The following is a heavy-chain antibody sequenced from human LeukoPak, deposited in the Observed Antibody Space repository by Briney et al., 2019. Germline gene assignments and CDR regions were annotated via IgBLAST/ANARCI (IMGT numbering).Heavy chain of an antibody. J-gene: IGHJ4*02. D-gene: IGHD3-22*01. CDR1: GFTFSSYA. CDR2: ISYDGSDK. Sequence: GRSLRLSCAASGFTFSSYAMHWVRQAPGKGLEWVAVISYDGSDKYYADSVKGRFTISRDNSKNTLCLQMNSLRAEDTAVYYCAKGLYYYDSTGYYAGHYWGQGTLVTVSS. V-gene: IGHV3-30*04. CDR3: AKGLYYYDSTGYYAGHY.